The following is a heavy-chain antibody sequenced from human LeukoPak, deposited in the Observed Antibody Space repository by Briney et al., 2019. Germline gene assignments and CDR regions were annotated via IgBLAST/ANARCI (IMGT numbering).Heavy chain of an antibody. V-gene: IGHV1-69*05. Sequence: SVKVSCKASGGTFSSYAISWVRQAPGQGLEWVGGIIPIFCTANYAQKVQGTVTITTDDSTSTAYMELSSLRSEDSAVYYCARDSRQEGIAVAGGDAFDIWGQGTMVTVSS. D-gene: IGHD6-19*01. CDR3: ARDSRQEGIAVAGGDAFDI. J-gene: IGHJ3*02. CDR1: GGTFSSYA. CDR2: IIPIFCTA.